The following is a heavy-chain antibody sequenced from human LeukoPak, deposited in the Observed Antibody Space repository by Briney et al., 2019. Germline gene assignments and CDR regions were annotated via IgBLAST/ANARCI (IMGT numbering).Heavy chain of an antibody. D-gene: IGHD3-22*01. CDR1: GGSISSYY. CDR3: ARSRPEAKYYYDSSGAIDY. CDR2: IYYSGST. J-gene: IGHJ4*02. Sequence: SETLSLTCTVSGGSISSYYWSWIRQPPGKGLEWIGYIYYSGSTNYNPSLKSRVTISVDTSKNQFSLKLSSVTAADTAVYYCARSRPEAKYYYDSSGAIDYWGQGTLVTVSS. V-gene: IGHV4-59*08.